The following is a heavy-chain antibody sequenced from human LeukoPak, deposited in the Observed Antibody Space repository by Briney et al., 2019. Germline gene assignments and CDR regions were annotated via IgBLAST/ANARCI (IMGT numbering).Heavy chain of an antibody. CDR2: IIPILGIA. CDR3: AAGEAAAGYYYYGMDV. D-gene: IGHD6-13*01. Sequence: GASVKVSCKASGGTFSSYAISWVRQAPGQGLEWMGRIIPILGIANYAQKFQGRVTITADKSTSTAYMELSSLRSEDTAVYYCAAGEAAAGYYYYGMDVWGQGTTVTVSS. CDR1: GGTFSSYA. V-gene: IGHV1-69*04. J-gene: IGHJ6*02.